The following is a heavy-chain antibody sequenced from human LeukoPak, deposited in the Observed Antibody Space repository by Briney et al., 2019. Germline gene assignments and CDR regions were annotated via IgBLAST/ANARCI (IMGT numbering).Heavy chain of an antibody. Sequence: PSETLTLTCTVSGGSISSYYWSWIRQPPGKGLEWIGYIYYSGSTNYNPSLKSRVTISVDTSKNQFSLKLSSVTAADTAVYYCARDTAMKRWGQGTLVTVSS. V-gene: IGHV4-59*01. D-gene: IGHD5-18*01. CDR1: GGSISSYY. CDR3: ARDTAMKR. CDR2: IYYSGST. J-gene: IGHJ4*02.